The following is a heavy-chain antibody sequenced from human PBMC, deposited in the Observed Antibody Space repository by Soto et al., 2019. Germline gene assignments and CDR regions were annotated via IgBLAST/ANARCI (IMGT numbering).Heavy chain of an antibody. CDR3: ARDRDYGDYVAAPDAFDI. D-gene: IGHD4-17*01. CDR1: GGTFSSYT. V-gene: IGHV1-69*08. CDR2: IIPILGIA. Sequence: QVQLVQSGAEVKKPGSSVKVSCKASGGTFSSYTISWVRQAPGQGLEWMGRIIPILGIANYAQKFQGRVTITADKATITAYMELSSLRSEDTAVYYCARDRDYGDYVAAPDAFDIWGQGTMVTVSS. J-gene: IGHJ3*02.